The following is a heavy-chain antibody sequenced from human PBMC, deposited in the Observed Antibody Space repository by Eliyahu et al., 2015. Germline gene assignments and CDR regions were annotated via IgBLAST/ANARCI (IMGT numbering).Heavy chain of an antibody. J-gene: IGHJ4*02. Sequence: EVQLVESGGGLVKPGEFXRLSCAASGFXXXXYSMNWVRQAPGKGLEWVSSISSTSNYIYYADSVKGRFTISRDSAKNSLYLQMNSLRAEDTAVYYCAREGIVGATFVWYFDYWGQGTLVTVSS. D-gene: IGHD1-26*01. CDR1: GFXXXXYS. V-gene: IGHV3-21*01. CDR2: ISSTSNYI. CDR3: AREGIVGATFVWYFDY.